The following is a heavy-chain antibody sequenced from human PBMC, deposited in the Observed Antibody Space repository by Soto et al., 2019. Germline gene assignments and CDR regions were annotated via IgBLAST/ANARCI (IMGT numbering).Heavy chain of an antibody. CDR3: ARGVAGIGGWYFDL. CDR1: GYTFTSYA. D-gene: IGHD6-19*01. Sequence: QVQLVQSGAAVKKPGASVKVSCKASGYTFTSYAMHWVRQAPGQSLEWMGWINAGNGNTKYSQKFQVRVTITRDTSASTAYMELSSLRSEDTAVYYCARGVAGIGGWYFDLWGRGTLVTVSS. J-gene: IGHJ2*01. V-gene: IGHV1-3*01. CDR2: INAGNGNT.